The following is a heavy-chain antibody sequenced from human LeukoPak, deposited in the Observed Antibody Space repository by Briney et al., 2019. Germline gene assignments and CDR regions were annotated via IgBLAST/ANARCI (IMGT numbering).Heavy chain of an antibody. CDR1: GFTFSSYA. Sequence: GRSLRLSCAASGFTFSSYAMHWVRQAPGKGLEWVAVISYDGSNKYYADSVKGRFTISRDNSKNTLYLQMNSLRAEDTAVYYCARDNNTLLEYAFDIWGQGTMVTVSS. CDR3: ARDNNTLLEYAFDI. V-gene: IGHV3-30-3*01. J-gene: IGHJ3*02. D-gene: IGHD1-1*01. CDR2: ISYDGSNK.